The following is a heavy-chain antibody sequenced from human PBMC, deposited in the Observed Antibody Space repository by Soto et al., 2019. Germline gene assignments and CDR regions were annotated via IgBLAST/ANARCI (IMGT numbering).Heavy chain of an antibody. CDR1: GYTFSSYA. Sequence: PGGSLRLSCAASGYTFSSYAMSWVRQAPGKGLEWVSAISGSGGSTYYADSVKGRFTISRDNSKNTLFLQMNSLRAEDTAVYYCAKETTMVTASDYWGQGTLVTVSS. CDR2: ISGSGGST. V-gene: IGHV3-23*01. J-gene: IGHJ4*02. CDR3: AKETTMVTASDY. D-gene: IGHD5-18*01.